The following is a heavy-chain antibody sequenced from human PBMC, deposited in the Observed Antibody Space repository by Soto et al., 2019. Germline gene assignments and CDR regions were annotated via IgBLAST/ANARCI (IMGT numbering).Heavy chain of an antibody. CDR1: GFTFSSYG. CDR2: IWYDGSNK. V-gene: IGHV3-33*01. Sequence: GGSLRLSCAASGFTFSSYGMHWVRQAPGKGLEWVAVIWYDGSNKYYADSVKGRFTISRDNSKNTLYLQMNSLRAEDTAVYYCARGAVGAYYMDVWGKGTTVTVSS. J-gene: IGHJ6*03. CDR3: ARGAVGAYYMDV. D-gene: IGHD3-10*01.